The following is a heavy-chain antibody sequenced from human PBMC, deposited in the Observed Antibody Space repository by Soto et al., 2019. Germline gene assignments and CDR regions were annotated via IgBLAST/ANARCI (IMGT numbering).Heavy chain of an antibody. CDR3: ARDSPVQDGDYKPVDY. Sequence: GGSLRLSCAASGFTFSSYGMHWVRQAPGKGLEWVAVIWYDGSNKYYADSVKGRFTISRDNSKNTLYLQMNSLRAEDTAVYYCARDSPVQDGDYKPVDYWGQGTLVTVSS. J-gene: IGHJ4*02. V-gene: IGHV3-33*01. CDR1: GFTFSSYG. D-gene: IGHD4-17*01. CDR2: IWYDGSNK.